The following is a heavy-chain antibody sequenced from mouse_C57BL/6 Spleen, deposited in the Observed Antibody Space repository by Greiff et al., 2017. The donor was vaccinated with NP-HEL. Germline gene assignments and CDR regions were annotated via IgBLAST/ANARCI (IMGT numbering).Heavy chain of an antibody. CDR1: GFSLSTFGMG. D-gene: IGHD1-1*01. V-gene: IGHV8-8*01. Sequence: QVQLKESGPGILQPSQTLSLTCSFSGFSLSTFGMGVGWIRQPSGKGLEWLAHIWWDDDKYYNPALKSRLTISKDTSKNQVFLKIANVDTADTATYYCARSYYGSSYDWFAYWGQGTLVTVSA. CDR2: IWWDDDK. J-gene: IGHJ3*01. CDR3: ARSYYGSSYDWFAY.